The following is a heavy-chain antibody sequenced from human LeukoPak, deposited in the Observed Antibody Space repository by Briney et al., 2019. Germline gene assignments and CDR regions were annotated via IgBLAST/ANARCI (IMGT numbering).Heavy chain of an antibody. CDR2: ISAYNGNT. J-gene: IGHJ3*02. Sequence: ASVKVSCKASGYTFTSYGISWVRQAPGQGLEWMGWISAYNGNTNYAQKLQGRVTMTTDTSTSTAYMELRSLRSDDTAVYYCARVRGRGVTNQGDAFDIWGQGTMVTVSS. D-gene: IGHD4-11*01. CDR3: ARVRGRGVTNQGDAFDI. CDR1: GYTFTSYG. V-gene: IGHV1-18*01.